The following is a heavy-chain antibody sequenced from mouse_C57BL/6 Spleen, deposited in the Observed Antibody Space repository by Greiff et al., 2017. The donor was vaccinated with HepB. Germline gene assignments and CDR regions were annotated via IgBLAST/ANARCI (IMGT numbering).Heavy chain of an antibody. CDR3: ARDGYYSRGYAMDY. V-gene: IGHV1-22*01. J-gene: IGHJ4*01. Sequence: VQLKQSGPELVKPGASVKMSCKASGYTFTDYNMHWVKQSHGKSLEWIGYINPNNGGTSYNQKFKGKATLTVNKSSSTAYMELRSLTSEDSAVYYCARDGYYSRGYAMDYWGQGTSVTVSS. CDR1: GYTFTDYN. CDR2: INPNNGGT. D-gene: IGHD2-3*01.